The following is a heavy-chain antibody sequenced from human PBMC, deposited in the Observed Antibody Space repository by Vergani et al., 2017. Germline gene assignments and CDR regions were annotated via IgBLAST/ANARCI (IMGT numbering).Heavy chain of an antibody. Sequence: EVQLVESGGGLVQPGGSLKLSCAASGFTFSGSAMHWVRQASGKGLEWVGRIRSKANSSATAYAASVKGRFTISRDDSKNTAYLQMNSLKTEDTAVYYCTWTGERDYWGQGTLVTVSS. J-gene: IGHJ4*02. V-gene: IGHV3-73*02. CDR3: TWTGERDY. CDR2: IRSKANSSAT. CDR1: GFTFSGSA. D-gene: IGHD3/OR15-3a*01.